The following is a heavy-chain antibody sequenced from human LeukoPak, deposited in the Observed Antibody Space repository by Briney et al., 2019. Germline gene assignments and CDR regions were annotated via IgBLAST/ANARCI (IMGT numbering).Heavy chain of an antibody. Sequence: PSETLSLTCTVSGGSISSYYWSWIRQPPGKGLEWIGYIYYSGSTNYNPSLKSRVTISVDTSKNQFSLKLSSVTAADTAVYYCARVKGDSSGYYGYYYYGMDVWGQGTTVTVSS. D-gene: IGHD3-22*01. CDR3: ARVKGDSSGYYGYYYYGMDV. V-gene: IGHV4-59*01. CDR1: GGSISSYY. CDR2: IYYSGST. J-gene: IGHJ6*02.